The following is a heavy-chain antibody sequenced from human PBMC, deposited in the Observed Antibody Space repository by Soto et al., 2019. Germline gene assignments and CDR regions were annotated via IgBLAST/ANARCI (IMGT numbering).Heavy chain of an antibody. Sequence: EVQLVESGGGLVQPGGSLRLSCAASGFTVSSNYMSWVRQAPGKGLEWVSVIYSGGSTYYADSVKGRFTISRDNSKNTLYLQMNSLRAEDTAVYYCARQNIIPQGYYYYGMDVWGQGTTVTVSS. CDR1: GFTVSSNY. D-gene: IGHD2-2*02. J-gene: IGHJ6*02. CDR2: IYSGGST. CDR3: ARQNIIPQGYYYYGMDV. V-gene: IGHV3-66*04.